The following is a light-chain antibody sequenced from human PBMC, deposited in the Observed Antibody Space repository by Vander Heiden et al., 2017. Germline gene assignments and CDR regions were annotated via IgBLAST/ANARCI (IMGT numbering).Light chain of an antibody. CDR1: SSDVGAYNY. J-gene: IGLJ3*02. Sequence: QSALTQPPSASGSPGQSVTISCTGTSSDVGAYNYVSWYQQHPGKAPTLIIYDVTKRASGVPDRFSGSKSGNTAFLTVSGLQAEDEADYYCSSHAGSSAVFGGGTTVTVL. V-gene: IGLV2-8*01. CDR3: SSHAGSSAV. CDR2: DVT.